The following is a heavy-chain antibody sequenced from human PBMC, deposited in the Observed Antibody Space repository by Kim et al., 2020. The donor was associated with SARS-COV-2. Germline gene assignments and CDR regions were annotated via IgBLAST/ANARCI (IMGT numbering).Heavy chain of an antibody. CDR3: ARRWGVPYYDILTGYYWEELNWFDP. CDR2: INTNTGNP. D-gene: IGHD3-9*01. J-gene: IGHJ5*02. Sequence: ASVKVSCKASGYTFTSYAMNWVRQAPGQGLEWMGWINTNTGNPTYAQGFTGRFVFSLDTSVSTAYLQISSLKAEDTAVYYCARRWGVPYYDILTGYYWEELNWFDPWGQGTLVTVSS. V-gene: IGHV7-4-1*02. CDR1: GYTFTSYA.